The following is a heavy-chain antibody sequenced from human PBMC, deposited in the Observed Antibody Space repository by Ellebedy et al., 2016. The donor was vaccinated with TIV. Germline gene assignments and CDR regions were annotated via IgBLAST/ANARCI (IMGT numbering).Heavy chain of an antibody. Sequence: KVSCKGSGYSFSSFWVVWVRQRPGKGLESMGRIDTSDSYTNYSPSFQGHVTMSADTSISTAYLEWSSLKASDTAIYYCARYSGSYVGYDYWGQGTLVTVSS. CDR2: IDTSDSYT. D-gene: IGHD1-26*01. V-gene: IGHV5-10-1*01. CDR3: ARYSGSYVGYDY. CDR1: GYSFSSFW. J-gene: IGHJ4*02.